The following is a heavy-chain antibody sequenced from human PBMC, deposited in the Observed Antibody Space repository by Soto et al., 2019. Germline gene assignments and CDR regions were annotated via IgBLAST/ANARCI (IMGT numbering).Heavy chain of an antibody. CDR3: ARAYDFWSGYYQGCMDV. CDR2: ISAYNGNT. CDR1: GYTFTSYG. D-gene: IGHD3-3*01. V-gene: IGHV1-18*01. Sequence: QVQLVQSGAEVTKPGASVKVSCKASGYTFTSYGISWVRQAPGQGLEWMGWISAYNGNTNYAQKHQCKVTISTDTSTTTAYMELKSLRSDDTAVYYCARAYDFWSGYYQGCMDVWGKGTTVAVSS. J-gene: IGHJ6*03.